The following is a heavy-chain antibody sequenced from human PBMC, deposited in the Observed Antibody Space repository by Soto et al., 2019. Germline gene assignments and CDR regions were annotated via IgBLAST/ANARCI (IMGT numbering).Heavy chain of an antibody. V-gene: IGHV3-9*01. D-gene: IGHD5-18*01. CDR2: ISWNSGSI. J-gene: IGHJ3*02. Sequence: EVQLVESGGGLVQPGRSLRLSCAASGFTFDDYAMHWVRQAPGKGLEWVSGISWNSGSIGYAASVKGRFTISRDNAKNSLYLQMNSLRAEDTALYYCAKDIFRYSYGRDAFDIWGQGTMVTVSS. CDR3: AKDIFRYSYGRDAFDI. CDR1: GFTFDDYA.